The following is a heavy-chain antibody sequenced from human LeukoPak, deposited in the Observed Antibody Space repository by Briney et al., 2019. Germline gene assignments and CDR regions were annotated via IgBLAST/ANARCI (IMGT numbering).Heavy chain of an antibody. V-gene: IGHV1-8*01. CDR3: AIGGPDITYYDFWSGYLSYYYYGMDV. J-gene: IGHJ6*02. CDR1: EYTFTSYD. Sequence: ASVKVSCKASEYTFTSYDINWVRQATGQGLEWMGWMNPNSGNTGYAQKFQGRVTMTRNTSISTAYMELSSLRSEDTAVYYCAIGGPDITYYDFWSGYLSYYYYGMDVWGQGTTVTVSS. D-gene: IGHD3-3*01. CDR2: MNPNSGNT.